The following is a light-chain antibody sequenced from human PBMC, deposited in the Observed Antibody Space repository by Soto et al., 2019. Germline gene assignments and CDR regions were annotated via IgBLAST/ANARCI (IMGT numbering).Light chain of an antibody. J-gene: IGLJ3*02. V-gene: IGLV2-11*01. CDR3: CSYAGSYTLV. Sequence: QSALTQPRSVSGSPGQSVTISCTGTSSDVGGYNYISWYQQHPGKAPKLIIYAVSERPSGVPDRFSGSKSGNTASLTISGLQAEDEADYYCCSYAGSYTLVFGGGTKLTVL. CDR1: SSDVGGYNY. CDR2: AVS.